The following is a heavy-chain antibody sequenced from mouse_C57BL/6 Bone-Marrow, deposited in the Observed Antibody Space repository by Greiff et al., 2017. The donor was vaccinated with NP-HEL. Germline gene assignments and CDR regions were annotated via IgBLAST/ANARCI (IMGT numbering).Heavy chain of an antibody. CDR2: INPSTGGT. CDR3: ARIYYYGSKGFAY. J-gene: IGHJ3*01. D-gene: IGHD1-1*01. Sequence: VQLQQSGPELVKPGASVKISCKASGYSFTGYYMHWVKQSSEKSLEWIGEINPSTGGTSYNQKFKGKATLTVDKSSSTAYMQLKSLTSEDSAVYYCARIYYYGSKGFAYWGQGTLVTVSA. CDR1: GYSFTGYY. V-gene: IGHV1-43*01.